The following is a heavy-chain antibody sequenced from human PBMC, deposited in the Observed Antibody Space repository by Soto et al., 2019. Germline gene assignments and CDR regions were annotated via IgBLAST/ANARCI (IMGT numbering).Heavy chain of an antibody. V-gene: IGHV4-59*01. Sequence: LSLTCTVSGGSISSYYWSWIRQPPGKGLEWLGYVYYSGSTNYNPSLKSRVTISVDTSKNQFSLKLRSVTAADTAVYYCASSIAAAGLRVYYYGMDVWGQGTTVTVSS. CDR1: GGSISSYY. D-gene: IGHD6-13*01. CDR2: VYYSGST. CDR3: ASSIAAAGLRVYYYGMDV. J-gene: IGHJ6*02.